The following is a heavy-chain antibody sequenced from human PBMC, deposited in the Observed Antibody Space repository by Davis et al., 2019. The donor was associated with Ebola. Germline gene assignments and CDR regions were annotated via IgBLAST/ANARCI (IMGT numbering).Heavy chain of an antibody. D-gene: IGHD2-21*02. CDR2: ISSSSSTI. CDR3: AKGTAVNY. Sequence: GESLKISCADSEFTLNNYAVSWVRQAPGKGLEWVSYISSSSSTIYYADSVKGRFTISRDNAKNSLYLQMNSLRDEDTAVYYCAKGTAVNYWGQGTLVTVSS. CDR1: EFTLNNYA. V-gene: IGHV3-48*02. J-gene: IGHJ4*02.